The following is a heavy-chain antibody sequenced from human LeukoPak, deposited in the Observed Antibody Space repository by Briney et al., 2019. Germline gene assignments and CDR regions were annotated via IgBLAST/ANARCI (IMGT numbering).Heavy chain of an antibody. CDR2: IYYSGST. Sequence: PSETLSLTCTVSGGSISSYYWSWIRQPPGKGLEWIGYIYYSGSTNYNPSLRSRATISVDTSSNQFSLDLRSVTAADTAVYYCARGPHYHDSSGYSPSYSYAMDVWGQGTTVTVSS. D-gene: IGHD3-22*01. CDR3: ARGPHYHDSSGYSPSYSYAMDV. CDR1: GGSISSYY. V-gene: IGHV4-59*01. J-gene: IGHJ6*02.